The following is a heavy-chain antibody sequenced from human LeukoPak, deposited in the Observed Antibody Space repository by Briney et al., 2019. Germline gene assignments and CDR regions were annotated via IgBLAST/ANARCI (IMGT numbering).Heavy chain of an antibody. V-gene: IGHV4-39*07. CDR1: GGSISSSTYY. CDR3: ARRYGSGSSGTFDY. D-gene: IGHD3-10*01. Sequence: SETLFLTCTVSGGSISSSTYYWGWIRQPPGKGLEWIGTIYFSGSTYYNPSLKSRVTMSVDTSKNQFSLKLSSVTAADTAVYYCARRYGSGSSGTFDYWGQGTLVTVSS. J-gene: IGHJ4*02. CDR2: IYFSGST.